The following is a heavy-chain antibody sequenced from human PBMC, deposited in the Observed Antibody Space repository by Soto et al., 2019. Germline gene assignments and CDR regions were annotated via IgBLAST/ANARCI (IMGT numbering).Heavy chain of an antibody. J-gene: IGHJ1*01. Sequence: PSETLSLTCTVSGGSISSDDYYWSWIRQAPGRGLEWIGYIHSSGSIYYNPSLKSRATMSIDTARNQFSLKVSSVTVAHKAVFHCARDVEGLHGDNSGPYPPPGWGQGNPVT. CDR2: IHSSGSI. CDR1: GGSISSDDYY. D-gene: IGHD6-19*01. V-gene: IGHV4-30-4*01. CDR3: ARDVEGLHGDNSGPYPPPG.